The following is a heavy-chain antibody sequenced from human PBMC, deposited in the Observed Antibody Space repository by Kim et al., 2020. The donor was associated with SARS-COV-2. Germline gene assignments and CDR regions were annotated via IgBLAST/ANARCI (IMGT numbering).Heavy chain of an antibody. J-gene: IGHJ3*02. CDR2: ISAYNGNT. D-gene: IGHD5-12*01. CDR3: AREGLEGVAQGNAFDI. CDR1: GYTFTSYG. V-gene: IGHV1-18*04. Sequence: ASVKVSCKASGYTFTSYGISWVRQAPGQGLEWMGWISAYNGNTNYAQKLQGRVTMTTDTSTSTAYMELRSLRSDDTVVYYCAREGLEGVAQGNAFDIWGQGTMVTVSS.